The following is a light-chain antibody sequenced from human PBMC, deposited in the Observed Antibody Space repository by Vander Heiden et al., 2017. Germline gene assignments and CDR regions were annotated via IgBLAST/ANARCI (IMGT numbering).Light chain of an antibody. J-gene: IGKJ4*01. CDR2: EAS. CDR1: QDGSTW. Sequence: DIQMTQSPSSVSASVGDRVTISCRASQDGSTWLAWYQQKPGKAPELLIYEASTLQSGVPPRLSGSGSGTEFTLTISSLQAEDFATDCCQQSLIFPLTFGGGTKVDIK. CDR3: QQSLIFPLT. V-gene: IGKV1-12*01.